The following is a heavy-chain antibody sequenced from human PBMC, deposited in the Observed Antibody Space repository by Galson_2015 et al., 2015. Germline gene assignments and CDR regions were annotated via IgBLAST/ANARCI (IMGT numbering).Heavy chain of an antibody. CDR3: ARSSWNWFDP. J-gene: IGHJ5*02. D-gene: IGHD6-6*01. CDR2: ISYDGSNK. Sequence: SLRLSCAASGFTFSSYAMHWVRQAPGKGLEWVAVISYDGSNKYYADSVKGRFTISRDNSKNTLYLQMNSLRAEDTAVYYCARSSWNWFDPWGQGTLVTVSS. V-gene: IGHV3-30-3*01. CDR1: GFTFSSYA.